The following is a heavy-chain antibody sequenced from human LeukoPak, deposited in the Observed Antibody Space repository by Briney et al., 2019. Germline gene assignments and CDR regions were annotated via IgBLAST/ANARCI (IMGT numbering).Heavy chain of an antibody. V-gene: IGHV1-18*01. J-gene: IGHJ5*02. Sequence: ASVKVSCKASGYTFTNYGIHWVRQAPGQGLEWMGWISAYNGNTKYAQNLQGRVTMTTDTSTSTAYMELRSLRSDDTAVYYCARGPLGAAFDPWGQGTLVTVSS. CDR1: GYTFTNYG. CDR3: ARGPLGAAFDP. CDR2: ISAYNGNT. D-gene: IGHD3-16*01.